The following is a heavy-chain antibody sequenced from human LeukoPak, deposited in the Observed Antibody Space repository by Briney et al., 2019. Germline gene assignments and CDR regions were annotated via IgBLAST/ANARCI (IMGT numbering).Heavy chain of an antibody. Sequence: GGSLRLSCAASGFTFSDYYMSWIRQAPGKGLEWVSYISSSGSTIYYADSVKGRFTISRDNAKNSLYLQMNSLRAEDTAVYYCARVNDYVWGSYRPYYFDYWGQGTLVTVSS. CDR3: ARVNDYVWGSYRPYYFDY. V-gene: IGHV3-11*01. D-gene: IGHD3-16*02. J-gene: IGHJ4*02. CDR2: ISSSGSTI. CDR1: GFTFSDYY.